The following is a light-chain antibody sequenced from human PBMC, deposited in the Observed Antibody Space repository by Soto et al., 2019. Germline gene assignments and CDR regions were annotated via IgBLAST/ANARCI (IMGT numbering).Light chain of an antibody. CDR2: AAS. Sequence: DIQMTQSPSTLSGSVGDRVTITCRASQTISSWLAWYQQKPGKAPKLLIYAASSLQSGVPSRFSGSGSGTDFTLTINSLQSEDSAVYYCQQHNQWPITFGQGTRLEI. CDR1: QTISSW. CDR3: QQHNQWPIT. J-gene: IGKJ5*01. V-gene: IGKV1-5*01.